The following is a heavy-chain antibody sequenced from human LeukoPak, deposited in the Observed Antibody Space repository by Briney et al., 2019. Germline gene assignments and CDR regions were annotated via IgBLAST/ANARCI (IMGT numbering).Heavy chain of an antibody. D-gene: IGHD3-9*01. J-gene: IGHJ4*02. CDR2: IYYSGST. Sequence: PSETLSLTCTVSGGSISSSSYYWGWIRQPPGKGLEWIGSIYYSGSTYYNPSLKSRVTISVDTSKNQFSLKLSSVTAADTAVYYCARQNLRYFDWLPVGSYWGQGTLVTVSS. CDR1: GGSISSSSYY. V-gene: IGHV4-39*01. CDR3: ARQNLRYFDWLPVGSY.